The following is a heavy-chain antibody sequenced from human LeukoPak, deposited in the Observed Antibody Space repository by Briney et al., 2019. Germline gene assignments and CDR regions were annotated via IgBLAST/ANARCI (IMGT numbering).Heavy chain of an antibody. J-gene: IGHJ6*02. D-gene: IGHD3-9*01. CDR3: ARITIFPPVYYYYGMDV. CDR2: INHSGST. V-gene: IGHV4-34*01. Sequence: SETLSLTCAVYGGSSSGYYWSWIRQPPGKGLEWIGEINHSGSTNYNPSLKSRVTISVDTSKNQFSLRLSSVTAADTAVYYCARITIFPPVYYYYGMDVWGQGTTVTVSS. CDR1: GGSSSGYY.